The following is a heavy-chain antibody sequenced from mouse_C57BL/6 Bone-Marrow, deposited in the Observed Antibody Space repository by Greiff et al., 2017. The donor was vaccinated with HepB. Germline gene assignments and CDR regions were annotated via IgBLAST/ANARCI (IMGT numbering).Heavy chain of an antibody. V-gene: IGHV1-69*01. CDR2: IDPSDSYT. D-gene: IGHD1-1*01. CDR3: ARAIYYVSSCVGWYFDD. J-gene: IGHJ1*03. CDR1: GYTFTSYW. Sequence: QVQLQQSGAELVMPGASVKLSCKASGYTFTSYWMHWVKQRPGQGLEWIGEIDPSDSYTNYNQKFKGKSTLTVDKSSSTAYMQLSSLTSEDSAVYDCARAIYYVSSCVGWYFDDWGTGTTVTVSS.